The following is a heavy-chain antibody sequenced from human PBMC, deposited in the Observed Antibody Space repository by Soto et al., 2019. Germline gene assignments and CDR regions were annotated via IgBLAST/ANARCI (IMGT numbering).Heavy chain of an antibody. CDR1: GYTFTSYD. D-gene: IGHD1-26*01. J-gene: IGHJ4*02. V-gene: IGHV1-8*01. CDR2: MNPNSGNT. Sequence: QVQLVQSGAEVKKPGASVKVSCKASGYTFTSYDINWVRQATGQGLEWMGWMNPNSGNTGYAQKFQGRVTMTRNTYISTAYMELSSLRAENTAVYYCAGEISGSYRFDCWGQGSLVTVSS. CDR3: AGEISGSYRFDC.